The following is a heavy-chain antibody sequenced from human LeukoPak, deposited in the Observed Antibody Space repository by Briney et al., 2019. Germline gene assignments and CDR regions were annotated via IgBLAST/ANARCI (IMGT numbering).Heavy chain of an antibody. J-gene: IGHJ4*02. Sequence: ETLSLTCTVSGGSISSYYWSWVRQAPGKGLEWVSSISSSSSYIYYADSVKGRFTISRDNAKNSLYLQMNSLRAEDTAVYYCARGDYWGQGTLVTVSS. CDR1: GGSISSYY. CDR3: ARGDY. V-gene: IGHV3-21*01. CDR2: ISSSSSYI.